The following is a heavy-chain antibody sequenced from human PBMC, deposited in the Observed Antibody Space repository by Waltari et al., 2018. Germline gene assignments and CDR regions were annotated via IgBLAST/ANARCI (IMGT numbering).Heavy chain of an antibody. V-gene: IGHV3-30*02. J-gene: IGHJ4*02. CDR2: IRYDGSKK. CDR3: AKDMYSGSYFDY. CDR1: GFTFSSYG. Sequence: QVQLVESGGGVVQPGGSLRLSCAASGFTFSSYGMHWVRQAPGKGREWVPFIRYDGSKKDYAESVKGRFTISRDNSKNTLYLQMNSFRAEDTAVYYCAKDMYSGSYFDYWGQGTLVTVSS. D-gene: IGHD1-26*01.